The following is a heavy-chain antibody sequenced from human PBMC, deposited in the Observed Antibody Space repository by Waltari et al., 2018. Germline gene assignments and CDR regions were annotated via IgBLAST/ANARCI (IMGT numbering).Heavy chain of an antibody. Sequence: EVQLVESGGGLVQPGGSLRLSCAASGFTFSSYWMGWVPQAPGKGLEWVANIKQDGSEKYYVDSVKGRFTISRDNAKNSLYLQMNSLRAEDTAVYYCARDLDNGSGGMQNGFDPWGQGTLVTVSS. CDR3: ARDLDNGSGGMQNGFDP. CDR1: GFTFSSYW. D-gene: IGHD3-10*01. J-gene: IGHJ5*02. V-gene: IGHV3-7*04. CDR2: IKQDGSEK.